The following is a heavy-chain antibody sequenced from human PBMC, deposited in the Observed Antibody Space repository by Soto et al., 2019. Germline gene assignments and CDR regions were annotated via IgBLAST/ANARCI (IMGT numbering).Heavy chain of an antibody. J-gene: IGHJ4*02. CDR1: GGSISSYY. D-gene: IGHD3-22*01. CDR2: IYYSGST. CDR3: ASTGDSSGYYRFDY. Sequence: PSETLSLTCTVSGGSISSYYWSWIRQPPGKGLEWIGYIYYSGSTNYNPSLKSRVTISVDTSKNQFSLKLSSVTAADTAVYYCASTGDSSGYYRFDYWGQGTLVTVSS. V-gene: IGHV4-59*01.